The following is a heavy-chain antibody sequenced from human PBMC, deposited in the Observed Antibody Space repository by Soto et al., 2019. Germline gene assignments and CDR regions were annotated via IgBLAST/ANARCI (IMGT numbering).Heavy chain of an antibody. CDR3: AKDVEWLSSYYFDY. D-gene: IGHD3-3*01. CDR2: ISGSGGST. V-gene: IGHV3-23*01. Sequence: PGGSLRLSCAASGFTFSSYAMSWVRQAPGKGLEWVSAISGSGGSTYYADSVKGRFTISXXXXXXTXYXQXXXLRAXDTAVDYCAKDVEWLSSYYFDYWGQGTLVTLSS. CDR1: GFTFSSYA. J-gene: IGHJ4*02.